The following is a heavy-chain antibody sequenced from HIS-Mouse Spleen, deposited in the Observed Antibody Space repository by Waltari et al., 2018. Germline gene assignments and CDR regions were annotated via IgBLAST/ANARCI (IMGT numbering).Heavy chain of an antibody. Sequence: QLQLQESGPGLVKPSETLSLTYTVSGGSISSSSYYWGWIRQPPGKGLEWIGRISYSGSTYYTPSHKSRVTISVDTSKNQFSLKLSSVTAADTAVYYCAREIPYSSSWYDWYFDLWGRGTLVTVSS. CDR1: GGSISSSSYY. CDR3: AREIPYSSSWYDWYFDL. V-gene: IGHV4-39*07. J-gene: IGHJ2*01. D-gene: IGHD6-13*01. CDR2: ISYSGST.